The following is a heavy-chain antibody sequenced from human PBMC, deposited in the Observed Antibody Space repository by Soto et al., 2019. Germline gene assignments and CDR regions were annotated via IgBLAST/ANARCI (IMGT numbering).Heavy chain of an antibody. J-gene: IGHJ6*02. D-gene: IGHD3-9*01. CDR1: GFTFSSYA. CDR3: ARDIGVGILTGSHYYYGMDV. Sequence: GGSLRLSCAASGFTFSSYAMHWVRQAPGKGLEWVAVMSYDGINKYYADSVTGRFTISRDNSKNTLYLQMNSLRAEDTAVYYCARDIGVGILTGSHYYYGMDVWGQGTTVTVSS. CDR2: MSYDGINK. V-gene: IGHV3-30-3*01.